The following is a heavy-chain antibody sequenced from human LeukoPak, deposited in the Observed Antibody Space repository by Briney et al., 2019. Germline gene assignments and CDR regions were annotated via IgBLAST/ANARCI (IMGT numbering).Heavy chain of an antibody. V-gene: IGHV4-34*01. CDR1: GGSFSGHY. J-gene: IGHJ3*02. CDR3: AREYSTSSTALDI. CDR2: IKHSGST. Sequence: SETLSLTCVVYGGSFSGHYWSWIRQPPGKGLEWIGEIKHSGSTNYNPSLKSRVTISVDTSKNLFSLKLTSVTAADTAVYYCAREYSTSSTALDIWGQGTMVSVS. D-gene: IGHD6-6*01.